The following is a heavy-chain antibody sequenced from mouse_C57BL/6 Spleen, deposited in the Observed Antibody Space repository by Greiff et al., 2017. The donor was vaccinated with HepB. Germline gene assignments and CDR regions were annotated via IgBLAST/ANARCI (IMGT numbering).Heavy chain of an antibody. D-gene: IGHD1-1*01. CDR1: GFTFSDYG. V-gene: IGHV5-17*01. CDR2: ISSGSSTI. CDR3: ARDGSSYGFAY. Sequence: VQVVESGGGLVKPGGSLKLSCAASGFTFSDYGMHWVRQAPEKGLEWVAYISSGSSTIYYADTVKGRFTISRDNAKNTLFLQMTSLRSEDTAMYYCARDGSSYGFAYWGQGTLVTVSA. J-gene: IGHJ3*01.